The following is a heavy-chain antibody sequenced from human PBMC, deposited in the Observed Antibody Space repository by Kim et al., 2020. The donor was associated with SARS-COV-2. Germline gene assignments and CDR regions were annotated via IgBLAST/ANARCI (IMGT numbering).Heavy chain of an antibody. D-gene: IGHD6-13*01. CDR3: AREVIAAAEGFDP. J-gene: IGHJ5*02. V-gene: IGHV1-46*01. Sequence: YAQKSQARVTMARDTSTSTVYMELSSLRSEDTAVYYCAREVIAAAEGFDPWGQGTLVTVSS.